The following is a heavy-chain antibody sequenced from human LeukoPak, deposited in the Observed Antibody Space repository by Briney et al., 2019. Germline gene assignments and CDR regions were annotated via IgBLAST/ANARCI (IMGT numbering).Heavy chain of an antibody. Sequence: GGSLRLSCAASGFTFDDYAMHWVRQAPGKGLEWVSGISWNSGSIGYADSVKGRFTISRDNAKNSLYLQMNSLRAEDTALYYCARAGGYDRSGYYFGAGRDWGQGTLVTVSS. D-gene: IGHD3-22*01. CDR2: ISWNSGSI. CDR3: ARAGGYDRSGYYFGAGRD. V-gene: IGHV3-9*01. J-gene: IGHJ4*02. CDR1: GFTFDDYA.